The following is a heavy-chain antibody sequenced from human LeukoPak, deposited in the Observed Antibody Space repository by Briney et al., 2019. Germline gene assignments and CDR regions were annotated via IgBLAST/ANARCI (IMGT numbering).Heavy chain of an antibody. CDR1: GYXXTXXX. D-gene: IGHD2-2*01. CDR2: XYPGXXDX. Sequence: GESLKISCKGSGYXXTXXXIXXXXXXPGXXLEXXGXXYPGXXDXRYSPSFQGQVTISADKSISTAYLQWSSLKASDTAMYYCARHRPNXVVVPAAMTFYGMDVWGQGTTVTVSS. CDR3: ARHRPNXVVVPAAMTFYGMDV. V-gene: IGHV5-51*01. J-gene: IGHJ6*02.